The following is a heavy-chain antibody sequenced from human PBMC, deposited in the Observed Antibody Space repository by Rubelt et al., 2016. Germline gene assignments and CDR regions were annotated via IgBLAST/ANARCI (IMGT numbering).Heavy chain of an antibody. CDR2: INPNSGAT. V-gene: IGHV1-2*02. J-gene: IGHJ4*02. CDR3: TPITFTRGSYQF. D-gene: IGHD3-16*02. CDR1: GYTFTGYY. Sequence: QVQLVQSGAEVKKPGASVKVSCKASGYTFTGYYMHWVRQAPGQGLEWMGWINPNSGATNYAQKFQGRVNLTSDTSITTVYMELRRLKADDTAVYYCTPITFTRGSYQFWGQGTLVTVSS.